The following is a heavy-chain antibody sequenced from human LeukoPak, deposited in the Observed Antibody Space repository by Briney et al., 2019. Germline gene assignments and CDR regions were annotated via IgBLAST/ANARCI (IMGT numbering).Heavy chain of an antibody. CDR2: IYHSGST. CDR1: GYSISSGYY. Sequence: SETLSLTCTVSGYSISSGYYWGWIRQPPGKGLEWIGSIYHSGSTYYNPSLKSRVTISVDTSKNQFSLKLSSATAADTAVYYCARGAFIAAAGTSFDYWGQGTLVTVSS. V-gene: IGHV4-38-2*02. CDR3: ARGAFIAAAGTSFDY. D-gene: IGHD6-13*01. J-gene: IGHJ4*02.